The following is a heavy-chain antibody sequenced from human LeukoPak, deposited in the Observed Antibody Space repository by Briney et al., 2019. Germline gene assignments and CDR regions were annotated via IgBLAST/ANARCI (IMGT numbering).Heavy chain of an antibody. V-gene: IGHV1-8*01. J-gene: IGHJ4*02. D-gene: IGHD7-27*01. CDR3: VRGPPNWGFDF. Sequence: ASVKVSCKASGYTFTSYDINWVRHATGQGLEWMGWMSPNSGDTGYSQKFQGRVTMTRDTSISTAFMELTSLRSEGTAVYYCVRGPPNWGFDFWGQGALVTVSS. CDR2: MSPNSGDT. CDR1: GYTFTSYD.